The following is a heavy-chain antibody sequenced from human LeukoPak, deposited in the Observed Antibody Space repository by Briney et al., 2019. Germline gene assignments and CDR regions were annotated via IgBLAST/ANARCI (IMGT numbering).Heavy chain of an antibody. J-gene: IGHJ5*02. CDR1: GGSISSYY. V-gene: IGHV4-4*07. Sequence: SETLSLTCTVSGGSISSYYWSWIRQPAGKGLEWIGRIYTSGSTNYNPSLKSRVTMSVDTSKNQFSLKLSSVTAADTAVYYCARALLWFGELGTDNWFDPWGQGTLVTVSS. D-gene: IGHD3-10*01. CDR2: IYTSGST. CDR3: ARALLWFGELGTDNWFDP.